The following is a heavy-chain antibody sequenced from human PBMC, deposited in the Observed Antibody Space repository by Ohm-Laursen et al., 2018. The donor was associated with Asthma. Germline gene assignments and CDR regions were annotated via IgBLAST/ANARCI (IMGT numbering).Heavy chain of an antibody. Sequence: SLRLSCTASGFTFSSYGMHWVRQAPGKGLEWVAVIWYDGSNKYYADSVKGRFTISRDNAKNSLYLQMNSLRAQDTAVYYCARDVMEWYLPAFDFWGQGTLVTVSS. CDR2: IWYDGSNK. J-gene: IGHJ4*02. CDR1: GFTFSSYG. V-gene: IGHV3-33*01. CDR3: ARDVMEWYLPAFDF. D-gene: IGHD3-3*01.